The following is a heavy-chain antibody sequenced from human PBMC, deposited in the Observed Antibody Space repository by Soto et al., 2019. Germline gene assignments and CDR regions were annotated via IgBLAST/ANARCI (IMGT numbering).Heavy chain of an antibody. J-gene: IGHJ4*02. D-gene: IGHD3-10*01. CDR3: ARDAPEDYGSGSYYTYYFDY. V-gene: IGHV4-31*03. CDR1: GGSISSGGYY. Sequence: PSETLSLTCTVSGGSISSGGYYWSWIRQHPGKGLEWIGYIYYSGSTYYNPSLKSRVNISVDTSKNQLSLKLSSVTAADTAVYYCARDAPEDYGSGSYYTYYFDYWGQGTLVTVSS. CDR2: IYYSGST.